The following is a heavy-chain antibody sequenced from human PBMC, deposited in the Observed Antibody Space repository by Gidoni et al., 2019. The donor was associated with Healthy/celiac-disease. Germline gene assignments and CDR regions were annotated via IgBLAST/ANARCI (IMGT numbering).Heavy chain of an antibody. D-gene: IGHD3-3*01. CDR2: INPSGGST. CDR3: ARNYDFWSGPKENYYYYGMDV. Sequence: QVQLVQSGAEVKKPGASVKVSCKASGYTFTRYYIHWVRQAPGQGLEWMGIINPSGGSTSYAQKFQGRVTMTRDTSTSTVYMELSSLRSEDTAVYYCARNYDFWSGPKENYYYYGMDVWGQGTTVTVSS. V-gene: IGHV1-46*01. J-gene: IGHJ6*02. CDR1: GYTFTRYY.